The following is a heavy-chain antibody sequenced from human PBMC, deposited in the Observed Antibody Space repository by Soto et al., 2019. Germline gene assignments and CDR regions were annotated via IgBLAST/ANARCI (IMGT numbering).Heavy chain of an antibody. J-gene: IGHJ5*02. CDR1: GDSIARNHW. V-gene: IGHV4-4*02. D-gene: IGHD6-19*01. Sequence: QVQLQESGPGLVKPSGTLSLPCAVSGDSIARNHWWSWVRQPPGKGLEWIGEIHHSGSTNYNPSLKNRVTTSVDKSKNQVAVSLTSVTAADTAFYYCARTNNGYRSGWYNWFDTWGQGTLVTVSS. CDR2: IHHSGST. CDR3: ARTNNGYRSGWYNWFDT.